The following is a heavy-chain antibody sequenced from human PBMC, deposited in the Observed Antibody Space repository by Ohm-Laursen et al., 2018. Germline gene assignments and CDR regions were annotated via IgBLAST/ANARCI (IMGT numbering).Heavy chain of an antibody. CDR1: GFTFSSYA. CDR2: ISGSGGST. CDR3: ARSPRDTAMAFDY. J-gene: IGHJ4*02. Sequence: SLRLSCTASGFTFSSYAMSWVRQAPGKGLEWVSAISGSGGSTYYADSVKGRFTISRDNAKNSLYLQMNSLRAEDTAVYYCARSPRDTAMAFDYWGQGTLVTVSS. D-gene: IGHD5-18*01. V-gene: IGHV3-23*01.